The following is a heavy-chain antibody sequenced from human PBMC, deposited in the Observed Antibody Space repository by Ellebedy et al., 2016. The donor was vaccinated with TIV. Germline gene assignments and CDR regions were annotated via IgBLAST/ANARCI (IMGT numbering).Heavy chain of an antibody. V-gene: IGHV4-39*01. CDR1: GGSISSSSYY. CDR2: IYYSGST. Sequence: SETLSLTXTVSGGSISSSSYYWGWIRQPPGKGLEWIGSIYYSGSTYYNPSLKSRVTISVDTSKNQFSLKLSSVTAADTAVYYCARQRTVVTHDYWGQGTLVTVSS. J-gene: IGHJ4*02. CDR3: ARQRTVVTHDY. D-gene: IGHD4-23*01.